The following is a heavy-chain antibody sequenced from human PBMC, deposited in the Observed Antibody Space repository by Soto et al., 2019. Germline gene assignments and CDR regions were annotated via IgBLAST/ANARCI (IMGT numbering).Heavy chain of an antibody. D-gene: IGHD4-4*01. Sequence: EVQLVESGGGLVQPGGSLRLSCAASGFTFSSYNMNWVRQAPGNGLEWVSYISTSGTTIYYTDSVKGRFTISRDNAKNSLFLLMNSLRDEDTAVYYCARYDYSNYGASDVWGQGTTVTVSS. V-gene: IGHV3-48*02. CDR2: ISTSGTTI. J-gene: IGHJ6*02. CDR3: ARYDYSNYGASDV. CDR1: GFTFSSYN.